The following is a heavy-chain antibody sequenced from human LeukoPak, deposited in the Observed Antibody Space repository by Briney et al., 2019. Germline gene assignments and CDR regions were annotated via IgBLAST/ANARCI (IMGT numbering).Heavy chain of an antibody. Sequence: GESLKISCKGPGYSFTTYWISWVRQMPGKGLEWMGRIDPSDSYTNYSPSFQGHVTISADKFTSTAYLQRSSLKASDTAMYYCALRGTQEYFVHWGQGTLVTVSS. J-gene: IGHJ1*01. CDR3: ALRGTQEYFVH. CDR2: IDPSDSYT. CDR1: GYSFTTYW. V-gene: IGHV5-10-1*01.